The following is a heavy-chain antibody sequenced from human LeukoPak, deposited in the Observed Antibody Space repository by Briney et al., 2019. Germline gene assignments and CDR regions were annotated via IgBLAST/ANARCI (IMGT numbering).Heavy chain of an antibody. CDR2: INHSGST. D-gene: IGHD2-21*01. J-gene: IGHJ6*03. CDR1: GGSFSGYY. V-gene: IGHV4-34*01. Sequence: SETLSLTCAVYGGSFSGYYWSWIRQPPGKGLEWIGEINHSGSTNYNPSLKSRVTISVDTSKNQFSLKLSSVTAADTAVYYCARDLWHIARYGHYMDVWGKGTTVTISS. CDR3: ARDLWHIARYGHYMDV.